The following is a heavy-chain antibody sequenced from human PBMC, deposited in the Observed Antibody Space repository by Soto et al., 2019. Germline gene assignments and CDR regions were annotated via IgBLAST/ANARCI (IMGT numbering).Heavy chain of an antibody. V-gene: IGHV1-18*04. CDR3: ARDRGYLHDSTGYVDH. D-gene: IGHD3-9*01. J-gene: IGHJ4*02. Sequence: QVHLVQSASEAKKPGASVKLSCTAAGYTFTTYGFSWLRQAPGQGLEWMGWISGHNGKTKYAQSFQGRITMTTDTSTRTAYMEFRSLRSDDTAVYYCARDRGYLHDSTGYVDHWGQGALVTVSS. CDR2: ISGHNGKT. CDR1: GYTFTTYG.